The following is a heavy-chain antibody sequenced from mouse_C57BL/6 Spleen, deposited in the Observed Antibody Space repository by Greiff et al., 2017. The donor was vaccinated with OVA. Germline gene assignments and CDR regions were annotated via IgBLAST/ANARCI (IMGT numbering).Heavy chain of an antibody. Sequence: QVQLQQSGPELVKPGASVKIPCKASGYTFTSYWMHWVKQRPGQGLEWIGMIHPNSGSTNYNEKFKSKATLTVDKSSSTAYMQLSSLTSEDSAVYYCARSPTGGYFDVWGTGTTVTVSS. D-gene: IGHD4-1*02. V-gene: IGHV1-64*01. CDR3: ARSPTGGYFDV. J-gene: IGHJ1*03. CDR1: GYTFTSYW. CDR2: IHPNSGST.